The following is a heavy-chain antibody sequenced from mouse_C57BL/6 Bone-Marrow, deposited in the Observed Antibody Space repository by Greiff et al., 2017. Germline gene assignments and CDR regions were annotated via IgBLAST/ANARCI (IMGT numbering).Heavy chain of an antibody. J-gene: IGHJ3*01. CDR3: ARYYYGFAY. Sequence: VQLHQSGAELVRPGTSVKMSCKASGYTFTTYWIGWAKHRPGPGLEWICDIYPGGGYTNYNAKFKGKATLTADKSSSTAYMQCSSLTSEDSAIYYCARYYYGFAYWGQGTLVTVSA. CDR1: GYTFTTYW. V-gene: IGHV1-63*01. D-gene: IGHD1-1*01. CDR2: IYPGGGYT.